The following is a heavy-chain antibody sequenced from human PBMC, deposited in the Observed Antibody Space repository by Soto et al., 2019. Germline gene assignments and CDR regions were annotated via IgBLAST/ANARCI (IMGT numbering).Heavy chain of an antibody. CDR1: GGSISNHY. J-gene: IGHJ4*02. D-gene: IGHD3-10*01. Sequence: SETLSLTCTVSGGSISNHYWSWIRQPPGKGLEWIGYIYYNGNTNYNPSLKSRVTMSIDTSKNQISLKLSSVTAADTAVYYCARLSLWFRQVDYWGQGTLVTVSS. CDR2: IYYNGNT. V-gene: IGHV4-59*11. CDR3: ARLSLWFRQVDY.